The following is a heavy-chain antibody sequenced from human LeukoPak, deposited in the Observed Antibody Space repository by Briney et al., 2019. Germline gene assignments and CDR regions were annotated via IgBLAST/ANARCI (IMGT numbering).Heavy chain of an antibody. CDR3: ARGVVTATAGWFDP. CDR2: ISYDGSNK. J-gene: IGHJ5*02. V-gene: IGHV3-30-3*01. CDR1: GFTFSSYA. D-gene: IGHD2-21*02. Sequence: GGSLRLSCAASGFTFSSYAMHWVRQAPGKGLGWVAVISYDGSNKYYADSVKGRFTISRDNSKNTLYLQMNSLRAEDTAVYYCARGVVTATAGWFDPWGQGTLVTVSS.